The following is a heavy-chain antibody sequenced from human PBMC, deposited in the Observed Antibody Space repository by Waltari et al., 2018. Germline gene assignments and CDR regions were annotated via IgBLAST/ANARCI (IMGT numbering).Heavy chain of an antibody. V-gene: IGHV1-2*02. D-gene: IGHD3-22*01. CDR2: INPHSGDT. CDR3: ARGGALVVVTMDY. CDR1: GYPFTGYY. Sequence: QVQLVQSGAEVQKPGASVKVSCTASGYPFTGYYIHWVRQAPGQGFEWMGWINPHSGDTKYAQKFQGRVTMTRDTSISTAYMELSRLGSDDTAVYSCARGGALVVVTMDYWGQGTLVTVSS. J-gene: IGHJ4*02.